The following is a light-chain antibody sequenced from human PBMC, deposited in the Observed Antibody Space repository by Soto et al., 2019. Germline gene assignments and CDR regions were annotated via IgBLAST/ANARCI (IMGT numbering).Light chain of an antibody. CDR1: QSIRNY. CDR3: QQSYSTWT. V-gene: IGKV1-39*01. Sequence: DIQMTQSPSSLSASVGDRVTITCRASQSIRNYLNWYQQKPGKAPKLLMYAASSLQSGVPSRFSGRGSGTDFTLTISSLQPEDVATYFCQQSYSTWTFGQGTKVEIK. J-gene: IGKJ1*01. CDR2: AAS.